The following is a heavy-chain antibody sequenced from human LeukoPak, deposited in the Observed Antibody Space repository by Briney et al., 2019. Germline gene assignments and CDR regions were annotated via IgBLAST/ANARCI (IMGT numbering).Heavy chain of an antibody. CDR3: ARDWEYYYGSGSYYRANWFDP. D-gene: IGHD3-10*01. V-gene: IGHV1-69*13. Sequence: SVKVSCKASGGTFSSYAISWVRQAPGQGLEWMGGIIPIFGTANYAQKFQGRVTITADESTSTAYMELSSLRSEDTAVYYCARDWEYYYGSGSYYRANWFDPWGQGTLVTVSS. CDR2: IIPIFGTA. CDR1: GGTFSSYA. J-gene: IGHJ5*02.